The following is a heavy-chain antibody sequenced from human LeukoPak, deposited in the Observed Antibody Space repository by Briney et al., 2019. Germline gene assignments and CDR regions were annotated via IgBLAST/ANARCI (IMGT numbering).Heavy chain of an antibody. CDR2: ISSSSIYI. J-gene: IGHJ4*02. CDR1: GFTFSSYS. D-gene: IGHD3-16*01. Sequence: GGSLRLSCAASGFTFSSYSMNWVRQAPGKGPEWVSSISSSSIYIYYADSVKGRFTISRDNAKNSLYLQMNSLRAEDTALYYCARTDRLGAALLASFDYWGQGTLVTVSS. V-gene: IGHV3-21*01. CDR3: ARTDRLGAALLASFDY.